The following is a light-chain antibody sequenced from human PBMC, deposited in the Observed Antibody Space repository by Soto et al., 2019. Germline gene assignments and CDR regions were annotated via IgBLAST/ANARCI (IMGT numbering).Light chain of an antibody. J-gene: IGLJ1*01. CDR1: RSDVGGYEH. CDR2: DVS. CDR3: SSYTSVNLYA. Sequence: QSVLTQPASVSGSPGQSISISCTGTRSDVGGYEHVSWYQQHPGKVPRLIIFDVSSRPSGVSHRFSGSKSGDTASLTISGFQAEDEADYYCSSYTSVNLYAFGPGTKVTVL. V-gene: IGLV2-14*03.